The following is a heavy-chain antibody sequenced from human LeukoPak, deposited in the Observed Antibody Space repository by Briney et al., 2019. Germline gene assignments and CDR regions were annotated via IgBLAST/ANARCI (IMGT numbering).Heavy chain of an antibody. J-gene: IGHJ3*02. CDR1: GYTLTSYD. CDR3: ARGLLQFWNGYAADVFDI. V-gene: IGHV1-8*01. CDR2: INTNSGNT. D-gene: IGHD3-3*01. Sequence: VASVKVSCKASGYTLTSYDINWVRQAPGQGLEWMGRINTNSGNTDYAQKFQGRVTMTRNSSIDTVYMELSSLKSEDTAVYYCARGLLQFWNGYAADVFDIWGQGTMVTVSS.